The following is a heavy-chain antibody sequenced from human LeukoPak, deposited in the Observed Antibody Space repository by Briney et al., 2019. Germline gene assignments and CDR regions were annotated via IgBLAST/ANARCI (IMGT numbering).Heavy chain of an antibody. CDR2: IYYSGST. CDR1: GGSISSSSYY. V-gene: IGHV4-39*07. J-gene: IGHJ4*02. D-gene: IGHD3-3*01. Sequence: SETLSLTCTVSGGSISSSSYYWGWIRQPPGKGLEWIGSIYYSGSTYYNPSLKSRVTISVDTSKNQFSLKLRSVTAADTAVYYCARFGITIFGVVTSIDYWGQGTLVTVSS. CDR3: ARFGITIFGVVTSIDY.